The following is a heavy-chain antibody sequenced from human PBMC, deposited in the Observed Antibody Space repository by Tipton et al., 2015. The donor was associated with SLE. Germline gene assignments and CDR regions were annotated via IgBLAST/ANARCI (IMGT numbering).Heavy chain of an antibody. CDR2: IYHSGST. V-gene: IGHV4-38-2*01. J-gene: IGHJ4*02. CDR1: GYSISSGYY. Sequence: TLSLTCAVSGYSISSGYYWGWIRQPPGKGLEWIGSIYHSGSTYYNPSLKSRVTISVDTSKNQFSLKLSSVTAADTAVYYCARSTGLYYYGSGSAPYYFDYWGQGTLVTVSS. D-gene: IGHD3-10*01. CDR3: ARSTGLYYYGSGSAPYYFDY.